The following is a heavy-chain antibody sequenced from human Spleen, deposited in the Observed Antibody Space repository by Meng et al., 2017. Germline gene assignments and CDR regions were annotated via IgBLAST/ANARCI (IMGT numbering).Heavy chain of an antibody. CDR3: ARDHYYDSSGDDAFDI. D-gene: IGHD3-22*01. J-gene: IGHJ3*02. CDR1: GGSVYSDSYY. CDR2: IYYSGST. V-gene: IGHV4-61*01. Sequence: SETLSLTCTVSGGSVYSDSYYWNWIRQPPGKGLEWIGYIYYSGSTKYNPSLRSRVTISVDTSKNQFSLKLRSVTAADTAVYYCARDHYYDSSGDDAFDIWGQGTMVTVSS.